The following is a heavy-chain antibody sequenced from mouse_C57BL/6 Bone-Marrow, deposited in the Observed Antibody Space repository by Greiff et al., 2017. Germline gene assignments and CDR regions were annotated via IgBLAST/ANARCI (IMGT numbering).Heavy chain of an antibody. V-gene: IGHV1-4*01. CDR3: AKILLLPYYFDY. CDR1: GYTFTSYT. CDR2: INPSSGYT. J-gene: IGHJ2*01. Sequence: QVQLQQSGAELARPGASVKMSCKASGYTFTSYTMHWVKQRPGQGLEWIGYINPSSGYTKYNQKFKDKATLTADKSSSTAYMQLSSLTSEDSAVYYCAKILLLPYYFDYWGQGTTLTVSS. D-gene: IGHD1-1*01.